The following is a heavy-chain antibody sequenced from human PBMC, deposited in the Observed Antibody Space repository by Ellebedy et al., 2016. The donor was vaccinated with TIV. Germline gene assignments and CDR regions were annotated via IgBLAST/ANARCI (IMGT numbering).Heavy chain of an antibody. CDR2: IYYSGST. Sequence: MPSETLSLTCTVSGGSISSSSYYRGWLRLTPGKGLEWIGNIYYSGSTYYNPSLQSRVTISVDTSKNQFSLRLNSVTAADTAVYYCARFVRATKAFDIWGQGTMVTVSS. J-gene: IGHJ3*02. CDR1: GGSISSSSYY. V-gene: IGHV4-39*07. D-gene: IGHD5-12*01. CDR3: ARFVRATKAFDI.